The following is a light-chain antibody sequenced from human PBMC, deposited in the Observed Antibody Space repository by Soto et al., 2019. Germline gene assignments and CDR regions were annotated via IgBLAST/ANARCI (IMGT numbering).Light chain of an antibody. CDR1: QSVSSSY. CDR3: HQDYNFPLT. V-gene: IGKV3D-7*01. CDR2: GAS. J-gene: IGKJ4*01. Sequence: EIVMTQSPATLSLSPGERATLSCRASQSVSSSYLSWYQQKPGQAPRLLIYGASTRATGIPARFSGSGSGTDFTLTISSLQPEDFAVYYCHQDYNFPLTFGGGTKVEIK.